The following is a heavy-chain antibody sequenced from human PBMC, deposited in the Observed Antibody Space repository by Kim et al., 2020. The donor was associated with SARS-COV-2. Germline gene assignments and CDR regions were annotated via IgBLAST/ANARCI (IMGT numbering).Heavy chain of an antibody. D-gene: IGHD3-10*01. CDR2: TYYRSEWYN. CDR3: AGWGTYLRV. J-gene: IGHJ6*02. CDR1: GDSVSRNNVA. Sequence: SQTLSLTCAISGDSVSRNNVAWTWVRQSPSRGLEWLGRTYYRSEWYNDYAVSVNSRITIKADTSKNQFSLQLKSVTPEDTAVYFCAGWGTYLRVWGQVTTVTVSS. V-gene: IGHV6-1*01.